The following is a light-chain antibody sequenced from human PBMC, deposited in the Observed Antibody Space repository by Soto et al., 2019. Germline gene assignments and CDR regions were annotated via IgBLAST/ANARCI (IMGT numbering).Light chain of an antibody. J-gene: IGLJ1*01. Sequence: QSALTQPPSASGTPGQRATISCCGSNSNIGSDIVNCYQLLPGAAPEVLINTTNQRPSGVPERFSGSKSGTSASLAISGLQSEDEANSSCATWDGGLSGPFVFGTGTKVTGL. CDR3: ATWDGGLSGPFV. V-gene: IGLV1-44*01. CDR1: NSNIGSDI. CDR2: TTN.